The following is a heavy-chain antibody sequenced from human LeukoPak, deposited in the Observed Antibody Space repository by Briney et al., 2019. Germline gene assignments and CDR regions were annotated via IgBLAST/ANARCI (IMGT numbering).Heavy chain of an antibody. CDR3: ARGGYGSGSSPNNWFDP. Sequence: GASVTVSFKASGYTFTGYYMHWVRQAPGQGLEWMGWINPNSGGTNYAQKFQGRVTMTRDTSISTAYMELSRLRSDDTAVYYCARGGYGSGSSPNNWFDPWGQGTLVTVSS. V-gene: IGHV1-2*02. CDR2: INPNSGGT. CDR1: GYTFTGYY. D-gene: IGHD3-10*01. J-gene: IGHJ5*02.